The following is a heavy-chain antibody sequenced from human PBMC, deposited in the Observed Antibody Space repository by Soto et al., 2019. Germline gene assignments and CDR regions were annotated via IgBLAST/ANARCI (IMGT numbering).Heavy chain of an antibody. CDR1: GFTFNNYG. D-gene: IGHD6-13*01. Sequence: QVQLVESGGGVVQPGRSLRLSCAASGFTFNNYGMHWVRHAPGKGLEWVAVIWYAGTNKYYADSVKGRFTISRDNSKNTLYLQMNSLRAEDTAVYYCARYQAAAPTLDYYFGMDVWGQGTTVTVYS. CDR3: ARYQAAAPTLDYYFGMDV. J-gene: IGHJ6*02. CDR2: IWYAGTNK. V-gene: IGHV3-33*01.